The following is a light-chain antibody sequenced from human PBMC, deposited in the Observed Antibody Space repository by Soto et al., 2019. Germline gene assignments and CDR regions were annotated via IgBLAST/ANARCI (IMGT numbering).Light chain of an antibody. CDR1: SSDVGGYNS. CDR2: EVS. V-gene: IGLV2-14*01. J-gene: IGLJ1*01. Sequence: QSVLTQPASVSGSPGQSITISCTGTSSDVGGYNSVSWYQQHPGKAPKLMISEVSNRPSGVSNRFSGSKSGNTASLTISGLQAEDEADYYCSSYTSSSSYVFGTGTKLTVL. CDR3: SSYTSSSSYV.